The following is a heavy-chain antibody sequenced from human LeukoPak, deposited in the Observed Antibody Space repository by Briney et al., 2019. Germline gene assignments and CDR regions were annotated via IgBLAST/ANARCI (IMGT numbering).Heavy chain of an antibody. CDR1: GFTFRSTS. CDR2: VSGYSGRT. CDR3: AYQMGDY. V-gene: IGHV3-23*01. J-gene: IGHJ4*02. Sequence: QPGGSLRLSCAASGFTFRSTSMSWVRQAPGKGLEWVSSVSGYSGRTEYAGSVRGRFTISRDDSKNTLFLQTNSLGVEDTALYYCAYQMGDYWGQGTLVIVSS. D-gene: IGHD2-2*01.